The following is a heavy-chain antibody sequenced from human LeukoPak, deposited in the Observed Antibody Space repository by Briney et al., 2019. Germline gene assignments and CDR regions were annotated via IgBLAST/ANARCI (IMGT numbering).Heavy chain of an antibody. CDR2: ISYDGSNK. CDR1: GFTFSSYA. Sequence: PGGSLRLSCAASGFTFSSYAMHWVRQAPGKGLEWVAVISYDGSNKYYADSVKGRFTISRDNSKNTLYLQMNSLRAEDTAVYYCARDYYYDSSGYYYEYYFDYWGQGTLVTVSS. J-gene: IGHJ4*02. D-gene: IGHD3-22*01. V-gene: IGHV3-30-3*01. CDR3: ARDYYYDSSGYYYEYYFDY.